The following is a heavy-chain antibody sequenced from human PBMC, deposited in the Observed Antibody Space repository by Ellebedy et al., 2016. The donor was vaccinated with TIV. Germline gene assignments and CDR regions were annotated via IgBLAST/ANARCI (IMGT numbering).Heavy chain of an antibody. D-gene: IGHD4-23*01. CDR1: GFTFSNYW. V-gene: IGHV3-7*03. CDR3: AKTVGGTNIILDH. CDR2: IKQDGSEK. J-gene: IGHJ4*02. Sequence: PGGSLRLSCAASGFTFSNYWMSWVRQAPGKGLEWVANIKQDGSEKYYVDSVKGRFTISRDNAKNSLYLQMNSLRAEDTAVYYCAKTVGGTNIILDHWGLGTQVIVSS.